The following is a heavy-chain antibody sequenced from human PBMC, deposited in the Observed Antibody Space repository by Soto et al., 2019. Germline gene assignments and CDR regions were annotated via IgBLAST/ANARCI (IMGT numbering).Heavy chain of an antibody. CDR1: GGSISSSSYY. CDR2: IYYSGST. J-gene: IGHJ4*02. V-gene: IGHV4-39*01. Sequence: SETLSLTCTVSGGSISSSSYYWGWIRQPPGKGLEWIGSIYYSGSTYYNPSLKSRVTISVDTSKNQFSLKLSSVTAADTAVYYCARHHASAARPPYYFDCWGQGTLVTVSS. CDR3: ARHHASAARPPYYFDC. D-gene: IGHD6-6*01.